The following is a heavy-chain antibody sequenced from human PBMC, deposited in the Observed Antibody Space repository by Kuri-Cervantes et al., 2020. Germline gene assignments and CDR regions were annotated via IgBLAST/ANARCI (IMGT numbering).Heavy chain of an antibody. Sequence: ASVKVSCKASGYTFTSYGISWVRQAPGQGLEWMGWIGAYNGNTNYAQKFQGRVTMTRNTSISTAYMELSSLRSEDTAVYYCARGLGSGSYYYYYYGMDVWGQGTTVTVSS. CDR3: ARGLGSGSYYYYYYGMDV. V-gene: IGHV1-18*01. CDR2: IGAYNGNT. CDR1: GYTFTSYG. D-gene: IGHD3-10*01. J-gene: IGHJ6*02.